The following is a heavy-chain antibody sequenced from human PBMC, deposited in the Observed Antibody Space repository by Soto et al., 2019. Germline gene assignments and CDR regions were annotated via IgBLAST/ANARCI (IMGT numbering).Heavy chain of an antibody. V-gene: IGHV4-30-2*01. CDR1: GGSIISGGHA. J-gene: IGHJ6*02. CDR3: ARYCNGTSPWGAMDV. Sequence: SETLSLTCTVSGGSIISGGHAWSWIRQPPGKGLEWIGYIYHGGSSYHNPSLKSRVTMSVNKSKNQFSLELSSVTAADTAVYYCARYCNGTSPWGAMDVWGQGTTVTVSS. D-gene: IGHD2-2*01. CDR2: IYHGGSS.